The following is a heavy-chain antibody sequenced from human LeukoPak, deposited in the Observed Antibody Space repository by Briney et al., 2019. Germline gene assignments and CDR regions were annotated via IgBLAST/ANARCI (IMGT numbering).Heavy chain of an antibody. CDR1: GGSFSGYY. CDR2: INHSGST. V-gene: IGHV4-34*01. CDR3: ARVAVGGGPRYYFDS. D-gene: IGHD3-16*01. Sequence: SETLSLACAVYGGSFSGYYWSWIRQPPGKGLEWIGEINHSGSTNYNPSLKSRVTISVDTSKNHFSLKLSSVTAADTAVYYCARVAVGGGPRYYFDSWGQGTLVTVSS. J-gene: IGHJ4*02.